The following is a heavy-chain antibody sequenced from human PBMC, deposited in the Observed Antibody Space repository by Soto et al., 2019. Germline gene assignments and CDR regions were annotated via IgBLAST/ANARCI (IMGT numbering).Heavy chain of an antibody. CDR2: ITGTSAFT. V-gene: IGHV3-21*01. Sequence: GGSLRLYCAASGFIFSDFRINWVRQAPGRGLEWLSSITGTSAFTHYADSIEGRFTITRDNPNNLLFLQMDNLRPEDTAVYYCPRDNFAFQGPFDLWGQGTLVTVYS. J-gene: IGHJ4*02. CDR1: GFIFSDFR. D-gene: IGHD2-21*01. CDR3: PRDNFAFQGPFDL.